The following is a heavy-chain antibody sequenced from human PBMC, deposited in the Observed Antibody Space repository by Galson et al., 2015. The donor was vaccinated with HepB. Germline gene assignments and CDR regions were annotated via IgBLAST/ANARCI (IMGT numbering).Heavy chain of an antibody. V-gene: IGHV3-30*18. CDR1: GFTFRYYG. J-gene: IGHJ6*02. Sequence: SLRLSCAASGFTFRYYGMHWVRQAPGKGLGWVAAISYDGSNKYYADSVKGRLTISRDNSKNTLYLQMNSLRAEDTAVYYCAKGDDILTGHMDVWGQGTTVTVSS. D-gene: IGHD3-9*01. CDR2: ISYDGSNK. CDR3: AKGDDILTGHMDV.